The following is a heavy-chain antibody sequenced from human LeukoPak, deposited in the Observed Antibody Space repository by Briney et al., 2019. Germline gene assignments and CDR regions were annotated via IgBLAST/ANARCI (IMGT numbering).Heavy chain of an antibody. Sequence: SQTLSLTCAMSVDSVSGNIAAWHWIRQSPSRGLEWLGRTYYRSKWSNDYAVSVQSRITINPDTSKNQFSLQLNSVTPEDTAVYYCARGAYNSVWSWGQGTLVTVSS. CDR2: TYYRSKWSN. D-gene: IGHD6-19*01. J-gene: IGHJ5*02. CDR3: ARGAYNSVWS. CDR1: VDSVSGNIAA. V-gene: IGHV6-1*01.